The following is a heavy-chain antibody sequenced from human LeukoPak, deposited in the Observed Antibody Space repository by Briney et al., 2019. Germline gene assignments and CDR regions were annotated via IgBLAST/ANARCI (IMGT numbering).Heavy chain of an antibody. CDR1: GFTFSSYD. Sequence: GGSLRLSCAASGFTFSSYDIHWVRQAPGKGLEWVAFIRYDGINKYYADSVKGRFTISRDNSKNTLYLQMNSLRTEDTAVYYCAKDEGSRSSVNYYYYYMDVWGKGTTVTVSS. CDR2: IRYDGINK. CDR3: AKDEGSRSSVNYYYYYMDV. J-gene: IGHJ6*03. D-gene: IGHD6-6*01. V-gene: IGHV3-30*02.